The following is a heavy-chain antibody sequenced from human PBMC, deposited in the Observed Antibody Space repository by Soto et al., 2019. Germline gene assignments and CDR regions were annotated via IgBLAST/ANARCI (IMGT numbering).Heavy chain of an antibody. CDR2: ISGSGGST. CDR1: GFTFSSYA. D-gene: IGHD6-6*01. CDR3: AKDPTSEYYFDYYMVV. Sequence: EVQLLESGGGLVQPGGSLRLSCAASGFTFSSYAMSWVRQAPGMGLEWVSAISGSGGSTYYADSVKGRFTISRDNSKNTLYLQMNSVRAEDTAVYYCAKDPTSEYYFDYYMVVWGKGTTVTVSS. V-gene: IGHV3-23*01. J-gene: IGHJ6*03.